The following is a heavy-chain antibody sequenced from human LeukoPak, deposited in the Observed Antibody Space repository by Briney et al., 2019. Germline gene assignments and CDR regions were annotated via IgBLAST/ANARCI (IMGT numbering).Heavy chain of an antibody. Sequence: GGSLRLSCAASGFTFSSYAMSWVRQAPGKGLEWVSAISGSGGSTYYADSVKGRFTISRDSAKNSLYLQMNSLRAEDTAVYYCAELGITMIGGVWGKGTTVTISS. D-gene: IGHD3-10*02. CDR1: GFTFSSYA. CDR2: ISGSGGST. CDR3: AELGITMIGGV. V-gene: IGHV3-23*01. J-gene: IGHJ6*04.